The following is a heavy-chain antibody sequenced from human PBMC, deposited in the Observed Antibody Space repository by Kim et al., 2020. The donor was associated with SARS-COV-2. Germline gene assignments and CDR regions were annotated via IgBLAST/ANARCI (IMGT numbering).Heavy chain of an antibody. CDR2: ISAYNGNT. J-gene: IGHJ6*02. CDR3: ARGLFYSYGKIDYYYGIDI. CDR1: GYTFTSYG. V-gene: IGHV1-18*01. Sequence: ASVKVSCKASGYTFTSYGLSWVRQAPGQGLEWMGWISAYNGNTNYAQKLQGRVTMTTDTSTSTADMELRSLRSDDTAVYYCARGLFYSYGKIDYYYGIDIWGQGTTVTVTS. D-gene: IGHD5-18*01.